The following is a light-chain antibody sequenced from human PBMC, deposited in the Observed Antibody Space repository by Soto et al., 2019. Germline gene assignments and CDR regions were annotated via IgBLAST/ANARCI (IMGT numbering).Light chain of an antibody. V-gene: IGKV3-20*01. CDR3: QQYGDSIT. J-gene: IGKJ4*01. CDR1: QTVRSSY. CDR2: GAF. Sequence: IFLTQSPGSLSLSSGDIATLSCRASQTVRSSYLAWYQQRPGQAPKLLIYGAFNRAIGIPDRFSGSESGRDYNLTISRLDPEDSALYYCQQYGDSITFGGGTKVEIK.